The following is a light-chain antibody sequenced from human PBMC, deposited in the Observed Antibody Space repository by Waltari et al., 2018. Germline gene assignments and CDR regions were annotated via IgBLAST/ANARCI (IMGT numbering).Light chain of an antibody. CDR2: EVS. J-gene: IGLJ3*02. Sequence: QSALTQPPSASGSPGQSVTISCTGTSSDVGGYHYVSWYQHHPGKAPKFMIYEVSKRPSGVPDRFSGSKSGNTASLTVSGLQAEYEADYYCSSYAGSNTWVFGGGTKLTVL. V-gene: IGLV2-8*01. CDR3: SSYAGSNTWV. CDR1: SSDVGGYHY.